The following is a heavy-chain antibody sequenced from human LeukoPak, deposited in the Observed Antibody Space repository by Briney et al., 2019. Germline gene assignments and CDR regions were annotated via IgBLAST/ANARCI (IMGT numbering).Heavy chain of an antibody. J-gene: IGHJ4*02. D-gene: IGHD3-22*01. CDR1: GFTFSSYG. V-gene: IGHV3-30*18. CDR3: AKGGHYDSSGYYIQID. Sequence: PGRSLGLSCAASGFTFSSYGMHWVRQAPGKGLEWVAVISYDGSNKYYADSVKGRFTISRDNSKNTLYLQMNSLRAEDTAVYYCAKGGHYDSSGYYIQIDWGQGTLVAVSS. CDR2: ISYDGSNK.